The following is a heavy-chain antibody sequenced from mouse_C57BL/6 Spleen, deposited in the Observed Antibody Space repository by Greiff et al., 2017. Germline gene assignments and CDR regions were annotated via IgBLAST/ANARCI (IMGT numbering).Heavy chain of an antibody. Sequence: QVQLKESGPGLVAPSQSLSITCTVSGFSLTSYGVHWVRQPPGKGLEWLVVIWSDGSTTTNSAVKSRLSISKDNSTSQVFLKMNSLQTDDTDMYYCSRHTTQYGYYAMDYWGQGTSVTVSS. V-gene: IGHV2-6-1*01. CDR3: SRHTTQYGYYAMDY. CDR1: GFSLTSYG. CDR2: IWSDGST. D-gene: IGHD2-10*02. J-gene: IGHJ4*01.